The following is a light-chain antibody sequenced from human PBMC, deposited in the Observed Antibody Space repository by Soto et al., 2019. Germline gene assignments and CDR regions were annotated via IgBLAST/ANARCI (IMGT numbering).Light chain of an antibody. J-gene: IGKJ1*01. V-gene: IGKV1-5*03. CDR1: QSISSW. CDR2: KAS. CDR3: QEYTNNWT. Sequence: DIQMTPSPFTLSASVGDRVTITCRASQSISSWVALYQQKPGKAPKLLIYKASTLQSRVASRFSGSGSGTEFTLVISSLQPDDYASYFCQEYTNNWTFGQGTKVDIK.